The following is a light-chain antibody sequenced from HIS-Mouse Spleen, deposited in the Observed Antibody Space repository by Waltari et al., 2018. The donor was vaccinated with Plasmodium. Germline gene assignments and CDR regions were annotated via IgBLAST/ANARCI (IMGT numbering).Light chain of an antibody. V-gene: IGLV2-11*01. J-gene: IGLJ2*01. CDR1: SSDVGGYNY. CDR3: CSYAGSYTLV. CDR2: DVS. Sequence: QSALTQPRPVSGSPGQSVTIPCTATSSDVGGYNYVSWSQQHPGKAPKLMIYDVSKRPSGVPDRFSGSKSGNTASLTISGLQAEDEADYYCCSYAGSYTLVFGGGTKLTVL.